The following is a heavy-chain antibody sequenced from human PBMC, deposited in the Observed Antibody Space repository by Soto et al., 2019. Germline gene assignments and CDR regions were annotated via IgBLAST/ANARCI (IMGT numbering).Heavy chain of an antibody. CDR1: GGSFSSYY. Sequence: SETLSLTCTVSGGSFSSYYWSWIRQPPGKGLEWIGYIYYTGSIIYNPSLKSRVTTSVDMSMKQFSLKLNSVTAAGTAVYYCARTTTLENYFDYWGQGTLVTV. J-gene: IGHJ4*02. D-gene: IGHD2-15*01. V-gene: IGHV4-59*01. CDR3: ARTTTLENYFDY. CDR2: IYYTGSI.